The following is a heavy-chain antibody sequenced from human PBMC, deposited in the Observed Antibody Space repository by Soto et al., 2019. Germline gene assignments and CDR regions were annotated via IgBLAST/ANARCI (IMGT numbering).Heavy chain of an antibody. CDR1: GGTFSSYA. D-gene: IGHD2-2*01. J-gene: IGHJ6*02. CDR3: ALGCTSCLGPYYYYYGMDV. CDR2: IIPIFGTA. V-gene: IGHV1-69*12. Sequence: QVQLVQSGAEVKQPGSSVKVSCKASGGTFSSYAISWVRQAPGQGLEWMGGIIPIFGTANYAQKFQGRVTITADESXXXAXXELSSLRSEDTAVYYCALGCTSCLGPYYYYYGMDVWGQGTTVTVSS.